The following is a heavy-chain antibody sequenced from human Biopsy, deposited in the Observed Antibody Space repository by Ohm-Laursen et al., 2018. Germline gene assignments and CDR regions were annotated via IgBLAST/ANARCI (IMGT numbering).Heavy chain of an antibody. CDR2: SHYSGST. Sequence: TLSLTCTVSGGSIGSDYWAWIRQSPGKGLEWIAYSHYSGSTNYNPSLRHRVTISVDTSKNQFSLKVTSVTAADTAIYYCARMPHFDYWGQGILVTVSS. D-gene: IGHD2-2*01. CDR3: ARMPHFDY. J-gene: IGHJ4*02. V-gene: IGHV4-59*01. CDR1: GGSIGSDY.